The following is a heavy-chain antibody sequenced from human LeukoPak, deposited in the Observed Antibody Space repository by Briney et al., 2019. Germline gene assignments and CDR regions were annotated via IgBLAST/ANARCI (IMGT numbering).Heavy chain of an antibody. D-gene: IGHD1-14*01. V-gene: IGHV3-74*01. CDR1: GFTFSSYW. J-gene: IGHJ6*03. CDR2: INSDGSST. Sequence: GGSLRLSCAASGFTFSSYWMHWVRQAPGKGLVWVSRINSDGSSTSYADSVKGRFTISRDNAKNTLYLQMNSLRAEDTAVYYCARGKLTYYYYYYMDVWGKGTTVTISS. CDR3: ARGKLTYYYYYYMDV.